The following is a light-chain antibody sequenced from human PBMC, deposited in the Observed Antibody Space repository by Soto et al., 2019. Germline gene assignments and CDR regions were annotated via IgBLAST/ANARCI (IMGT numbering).Light chain of an antibody. CDR2: RAS. V-gene: IGKV3-15*01. CDR3: QQYENWPPRYT. Sequence: DIALTQSPATLSVSPGERVTLSCRASQSVSTSLAWYQQKPGQAPRLLIYRASIRATGIAARFSGSGSGTEFTLTISSLQSEDFAVYYCQQYENWPPRYTFGQGTKLEIK. J-gene: IGKJ2*01. CDR1: QSVSTS.